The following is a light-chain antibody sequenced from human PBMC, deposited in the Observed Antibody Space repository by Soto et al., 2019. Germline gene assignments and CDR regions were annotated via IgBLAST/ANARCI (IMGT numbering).Light chain of an antibody. J-gene: IGKJ1*01. CDR2: GAS. Sequence: EIVLTQSPGTLSLSPGERATLSCRASQSVSSSYLAWYQQKPGQAPRLRIYGASSRATGIPERFSGSGSGTDFTLISSRLEPEDFAVYYCQQYGSSPQTFGQGTKVEIK. CDR3: QQYGSSPQT. CDR1: QSVSSSY. V-gene: IGKV3-20*01.